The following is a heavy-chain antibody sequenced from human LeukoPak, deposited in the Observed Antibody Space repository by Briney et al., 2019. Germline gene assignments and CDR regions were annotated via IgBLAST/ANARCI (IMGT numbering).Heavy chain of an antibody. CDR3: AKDEVGYEDYPD. V-gene: IGHV3-23*03. CDR1: GFTFNTYA. D-gene: IGHD2-2*01. Sequence: PGGSLRLSCAASGFTFNTYAMNWVRQAPGKGLEWVSVIQSGGTTYYADSVKGRFTISRDNSKNTLYLQMNSLRAEDTAVYYCAKDEVGYEDYPDWGQGTLVTVSS. J-gene: IGHJ4*02. CDR2: IQSGGTT.